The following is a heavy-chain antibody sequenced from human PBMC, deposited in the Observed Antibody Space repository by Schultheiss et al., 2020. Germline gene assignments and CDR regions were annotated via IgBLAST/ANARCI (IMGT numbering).Heavy chain of an antibody. CDR2: IYYSGTT. D-gene: IGHD3-10*01. J-gene: IGHJ4*02. Sequence: SETLSLTCAVSGGSISSGGYYWSWIRQHPGKGLEWIGYIYYSGTTYYNPSLKSRIAISVDTSKNQFSLKLSSVTAADTAVYYCARVQGAMIAMLDYWGQGTLVTVSS. CDR3: ARVQGAMIAMLDY. V-gene: IGHV4-31*11. CDR1: GGSISSGGYY.